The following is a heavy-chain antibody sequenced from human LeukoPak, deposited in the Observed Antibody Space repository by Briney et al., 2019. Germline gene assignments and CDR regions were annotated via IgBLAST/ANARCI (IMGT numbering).Heavy chain of an antibody. J-gene: IGHJ4*02. CDR1: GFTFSSYA. V-gene: IGHV3-23*01. D-gene: IGHD2-15*01. CDR2: IGGSGGGT. Sequence: PGGTLRLSCAASGFTFSSYAMGWVRQAPGKGLEWVSSIGGSGGGTYYADSVKGRFTISRDNSKNTLYPQMNSLRAEDTALYYCARSQSQFVVVVAAITPEYWGQGTLVTVSS. CDR3: ARSQSQFVVVVAAITPEY.